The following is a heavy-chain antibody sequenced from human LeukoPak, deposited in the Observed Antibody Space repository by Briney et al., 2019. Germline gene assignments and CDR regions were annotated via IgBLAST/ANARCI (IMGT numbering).Heavy chain of an antibody. D-gene: IGHD6-13*01. CDR3: ARTPHSSRLIDYYYMDV. V-gene: IGHV1-8*01. CDR1: GYTFTSYD. Sequence: GASVKVSCKASGYTFTSYDINWVRQATGQGLEWMGWMNPNSGNTGYAQKFQGRVTMTRNTSISTAYMELSSLRSEDTAVYYCARTPHSSRLIDYYYMDVWGKGTTVTISS. CDR2: MNPNSGNT. J-gene: IGHJ6*03.